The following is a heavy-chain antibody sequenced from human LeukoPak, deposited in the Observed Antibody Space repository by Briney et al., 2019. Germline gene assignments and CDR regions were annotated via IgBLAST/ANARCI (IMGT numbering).Heavy chain of an antibody. CDR3: AKDDAWLRFGE. CDR2: ISGSSGST. D-gene: IGHD3-10*01. J-gene: IGHJ4*02. Sequence: GGSLRLSCAASGFTFSSYAMSWVRQAPGKGLEWVSAISGSSGSTYYADSVKGRFTISRDNSKNTLYLEVISLTAEDTAVYYCAKDDAWLRFGEWSQGTLVTVSS. V-gene: IGHV3-23*01. CDR1: GFTFSSYA.